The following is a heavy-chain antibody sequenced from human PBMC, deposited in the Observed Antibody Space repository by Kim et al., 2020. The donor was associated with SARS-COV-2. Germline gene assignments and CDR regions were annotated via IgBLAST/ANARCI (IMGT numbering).Heavy chain of an antibody. CDR2: ISSSSSNI. D-gene: IGHD1-26*01. J-gene: IGHJ6*04. CDR1: GFTFSSYS. CDR3: ATEAADLGGGSGRADYYYGMDV. Sequence: GGSLRLSCAASGFTFSSYSMNCVRQAPGKGLEWVSYISSSSSNIYYADSVKGLSTISRDNAKNSLYLQMNSLRAEDTAVYYCATEAADLGGGSGRADYYYGMDVWGEGTAVTASS. V-gene: IGHV3-48*01.